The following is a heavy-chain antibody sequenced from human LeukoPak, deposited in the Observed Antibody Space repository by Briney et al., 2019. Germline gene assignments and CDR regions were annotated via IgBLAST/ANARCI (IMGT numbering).Heavy chain of an antibody. CDR1: GGAITSGGYY. J-gene: IGHJ4*02. D-gene: IGHD1-26*01. CDR3: ARMGAEEFAY. V-gene: IGHV4-31*03. Sequence: PSQTLSLTCTVSGGAITSGGYYWSWIRQVPGKGLEWIGNVFFSGSTYYNPSLGSRVIISVDTSKNEFSLELSSVTAADTAVYYCARMGAEEFAYWGQGTLVTVSS. CDR2: VFFSGST.